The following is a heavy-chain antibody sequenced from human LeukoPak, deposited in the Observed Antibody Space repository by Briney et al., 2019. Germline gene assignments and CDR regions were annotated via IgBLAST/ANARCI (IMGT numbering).Heavy chain of an antibody. Sequence: GRSLRLSCVASGFTYTTYAMHWVRQAPGKGLEWVAVIISDGSKKYYADSVKGRFTISRDNSKNSLFLQMDSLRPEDTAVYYCARTYLQGALDTFDLWGQGTKVTVSS. CDR1: GFTYTTYA. CDR2: IISDGSKK. D-gene: IGHD3-16*01. J-gene: IGHJ3*01. V-gene: IGHV3-30*04. CDR3: ARTYLQGALDTFDL.